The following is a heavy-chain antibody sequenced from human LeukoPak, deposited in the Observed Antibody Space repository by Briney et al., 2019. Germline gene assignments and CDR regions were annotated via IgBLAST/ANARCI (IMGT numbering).Heavy chain of an antibody. CDR2: IYYSGST. Sequence: PSETLSLTCTVSGGSISSGSYYWSWIRQPPGKGLEWIGYIYYSGSTNYNPSLKSRVTISVDTSKNQFSLKLSSVTAADTAVYYCAREWELRHWGQGTLVTVSS. J-gene: IGHJ4*02. CDR1: GGSISSGSYY. CDR3: AREWELRH. D-gene: IGHD1-26*01. V-gene: IGHV4-61*01.